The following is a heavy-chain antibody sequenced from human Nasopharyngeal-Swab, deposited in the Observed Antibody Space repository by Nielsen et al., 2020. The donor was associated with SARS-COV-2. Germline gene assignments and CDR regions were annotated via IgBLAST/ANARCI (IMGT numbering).Heavy chain of an antibody. D-gene: IGHD3-10*01. J-gene: IGHJ6*02. V-gene: IGHV4-34*01. CDR2: INHSGST. CDR1: GGSFSGYY. Sequence: SETLSLTCAVYGGSFSGYYWSWIRQPPGKGLEWIGEINHSGSTNYNPSLKSRIAISVDTSKNHFSLRLSSVTGADTAVYYCARGRPITMVRGGKYYYAMDVWGQGTTVTVSS. CDR3: ARGRPITMVRGGKYYYAMDV.